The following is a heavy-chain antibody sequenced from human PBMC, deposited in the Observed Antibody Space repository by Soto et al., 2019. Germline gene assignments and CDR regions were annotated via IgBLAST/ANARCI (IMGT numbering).Heavy chain of an antibody. CDR3: ARDYLDIVLVPAAKDWFDP. CDR1: GYTFTSYG. J-gene: IGHJ5*02. D-gene: IGHD2-2*01. Sequence: VQMVQSGAEVKKPGASVKVSCKASGYTFTSYGISWVRQAPGHGLEWMGWISAYNGNTNYAQPLQGRVTMTTDTSTSTDDMELRSLRSDDTAVYYCARDYLDIVLVPAAKDWFDPCVQGSLVTVSS. CDR2: ISAYNGNT. V-gene: IGHV1-18*01.